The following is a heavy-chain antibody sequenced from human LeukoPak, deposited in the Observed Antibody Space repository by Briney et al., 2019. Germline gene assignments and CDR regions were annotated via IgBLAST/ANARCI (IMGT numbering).Heavy chain of an antibody. Sequence: GGSLRLSCAASGFTFSSYAMSWVRQAPGKGLEWVANIKQDGSEKYYVDSVEGRFTISRDNAKNSVSLQMNSLRGEDTAVYYCVRALGSSSADYWGQGTLVTVSS. J-gene: IGHJ4*02. CDR3: VRALGSSSADY. CDR2: IKQDGSEK. D-gene: IGHD6-6*01. CDR1: GFTFSSYA. V-gene: IGHV3-7*01.